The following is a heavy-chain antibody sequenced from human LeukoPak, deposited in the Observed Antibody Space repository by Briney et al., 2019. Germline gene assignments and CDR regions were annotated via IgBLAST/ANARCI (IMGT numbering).Heavy chain of an antibody. Sequence: PSETLSLTCTVSGGSISSYYWSWIRQPPGKGLEWIGYIYYSGSTNYNPSLKSRVTISVDTSKNQFSLKLSSVTAADTAVYYCARLKSYDFWSGPLGIWGQGTMVTVSS. CDR2: IYYSGST. J-gene: IGHJ3*02. CDR3: ARLKSYDFWSGPLGI. D-gene: IGHD3-3*01. V-gene: IGHV4-59*08. CDR1: GGSISSYY.